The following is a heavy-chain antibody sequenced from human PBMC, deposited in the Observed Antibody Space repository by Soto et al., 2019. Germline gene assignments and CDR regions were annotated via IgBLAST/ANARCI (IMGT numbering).Heavy chain of an antibody. V-gene: IGHV4-39*01. CDR3: ASHIRRETMVRGVITDFYYYYMDV. D-gene: IGHD3-10*01. J-gene: IGHJ6*03. CDR2: SGGT. CDR1: GGCLGSSSYY. Sequence: LQLQVSGPGLVKPSETLSLTCTVSGGCLGSSSYYWGWIRQPPGKGLEWVASSGGTDYNPSLKSRISISVDTSKRQVTLKLSSVTAADTAGYYCASHIRRETMVRGVITDFYYYYMDVWDKGTTVTVSS.